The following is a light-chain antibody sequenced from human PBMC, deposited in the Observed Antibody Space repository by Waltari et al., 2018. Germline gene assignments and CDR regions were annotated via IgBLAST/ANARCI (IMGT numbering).Light chain of an antibody. Sequence: EIVLTQSQATLSVSPGERATLSCRASQSVSSFLAWYQQKPGQAPRLLIYDTSNRATGIPARFTGSGSGTDFTLTISSLEPEDSAVYYCQQRGNWPPWTFGQGTKVEV. CDR1: QSVSSF. CDR2: DTS. V-gene: IGKV3-11*01. CDR3: QQRGNWPPWT. J-gene: IGKJ1*01.